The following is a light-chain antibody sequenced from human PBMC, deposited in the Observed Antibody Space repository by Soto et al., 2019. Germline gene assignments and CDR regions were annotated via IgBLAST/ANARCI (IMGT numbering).Light chain of an antibody. CDR1: QSFSID. J-gene: IGKJ1*01. V-gene: IGKV3-15*01. Sequence: EIVMTQTPATLFVSRGERETRXCRASQSFSIDFACYQQKPGKAPRLLIYGASTRAHGTPVSCSCSASATEFTPTISSRQSEDFTVYYRQQYNKWPLTFGQGTKVDIK. CDR3: QQYNKWPLT. CDR2: GAS.